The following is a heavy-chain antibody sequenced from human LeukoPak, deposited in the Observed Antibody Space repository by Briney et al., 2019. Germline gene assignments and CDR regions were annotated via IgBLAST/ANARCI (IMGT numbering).Heavy chain of an antibody. D-gene: IGHD6-6*01. J-gene: IGHJ5*02. CDR2: INPNSGGT. CDR1: GYTFTGYY. V-gene: IGHV1-2*02. CDR3: ARESSWFDP. Sequence: GASVKVSCKASGYTFTGYYMHWVRQAPGQRLEWMGWINPNSGGTNYAQKFQGRVTMTRDTSISTACMELSRLRSDDTAVYYCARESSWFDPWGQGTLVTVSS.